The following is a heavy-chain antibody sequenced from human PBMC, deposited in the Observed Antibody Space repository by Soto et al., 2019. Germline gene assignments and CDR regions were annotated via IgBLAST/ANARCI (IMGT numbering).Heavy chain of an antibody. J-gene: IGHJ4*02. CDR1: GGSLSRYY. CDR2: IYYSGST. V-gene: IGHV4-59*01. CDR3: ARWYSSSAFDY. D-gene: IGHD6-19*01. Sequence: PSETLSLTCTVSGGSLSRYYWSWIRQPPGEGLEWIGNIYYSGSTNYNPSLNSRVTISVDTSKNQISLKLSSVTASDTAVYYCARWYSSSAFDYWGKGTLVTVSS.